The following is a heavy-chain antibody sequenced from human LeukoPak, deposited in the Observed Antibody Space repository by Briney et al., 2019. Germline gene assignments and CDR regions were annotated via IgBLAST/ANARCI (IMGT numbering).Heavy chain of an antibody. V-gene: IGHV4-59*02. CDR2: IYYSGST. D-gene: IGHD4-17*01. CDR3: ARGSGDYGDLDY. J-gene: IGHJ4*02. CDR1: GFTVSSNY. Sequence: GSLRLSCAASGFTVSSNYMSWVRQAPGKGLEWIGYIYYSGSTNYDPSLKSRVTISVDTSKNQFSLKLSSVTAADTAVYYCARGSGDYGDLDYWGQGTLVTVSS.